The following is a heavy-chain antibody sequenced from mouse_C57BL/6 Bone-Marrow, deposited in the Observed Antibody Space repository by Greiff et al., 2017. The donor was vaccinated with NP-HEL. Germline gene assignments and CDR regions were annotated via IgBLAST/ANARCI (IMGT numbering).Heavy chain of an antibody. CDR2: IYWDDDK. CDR1: GFSLSTSGMG. CDR3: ARSRYSNPPWFAY. Sequence: QVTLKVSGPGILQSSQTLSLTCSFSGFSLSTSGMGVSWIRQPSGKGLEWLAHIYWDDDKRYNPSLKSRLTISKDTSRNQVFLKITSVDTADTATYYCARSRYSNPPWFAYWGQGTLVTVSA. J-gene: IGHJ3*01. V-gene: IGHV8-12*01. D-gene: IGHD2-5*01.